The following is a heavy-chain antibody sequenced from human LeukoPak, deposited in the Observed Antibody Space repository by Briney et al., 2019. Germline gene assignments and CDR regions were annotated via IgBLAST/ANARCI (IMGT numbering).Heavy chain of an antibody. J-gene: IGHJ4*02. CDR3: ARDLSFSPDY. V-gene: IGHV3-74*01. CDR2: ISPDGDFK. CDR1: GFTFRSSW. Sequence: GGSLRLSCAASGFTFRSSWMHWVRQVPGKGLVWVSHISPDGDFKDYADSVKGRFIIPRDNAKNTLFLQMNRLRAEDTALYFCARDLSFSPDYWGQGTLVTVSS.